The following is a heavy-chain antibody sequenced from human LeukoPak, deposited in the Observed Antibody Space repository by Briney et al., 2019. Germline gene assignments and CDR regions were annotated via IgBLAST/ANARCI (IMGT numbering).Heavy chain of an antibody. D-gene: IGHD3-22*01. CDR3: ARVRGPGPEEYYYDSSGYYYVY. V-gene: IGHV3-11*01. CDR2: ISSSGSTI. Sequence: GGSLRLSCAASGFTFSDYYMSWIRQAPGKGLEWVSYISSSGSTIYYADSVTGRFTISRDNAKNSLYLQMNSLRAEDTAVYYCARVRGPGPEEYYYDSSGYYYVYWGQGTLVTVSS. CDR1: GFTFSDYY. J-gene: IGHJ4*02.